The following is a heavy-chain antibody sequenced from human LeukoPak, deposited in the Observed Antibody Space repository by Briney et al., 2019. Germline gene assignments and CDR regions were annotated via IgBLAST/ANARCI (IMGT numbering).Heavy chain of an antibody. J-gene: IGHJ4*02. CDR3: ASGSYYFDY. D-gene: IGHD1-26*01. CDR1: GGSISSYY. CDR2: IYYSGST. Sequence: SETLSLTCTVSGGSISSYYWSGIRQPPGKGLEWIGYIYYSGSTNYNPSLKSRVTISVDTSKNQFSLKLSSVTAADTAVYYCASGSYYFDYWGQGTLVTVSS. V-gene: IGHV4-59*01.